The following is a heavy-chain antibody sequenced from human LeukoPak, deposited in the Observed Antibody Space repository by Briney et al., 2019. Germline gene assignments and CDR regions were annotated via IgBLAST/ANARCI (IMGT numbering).Heavy chain of an antibody. CDR3: VVTQKWLAFDY. J-gene: IGHJ4*02. CDR2: WRYDGSP. CDR1: GGSISGRY. Sequence: PSETPSLTCAVSGGSISGRYWSWIRQPPGKGLEWIANWRYDGSPNYTPSLESRATISLDTSKNQFSLRLTSVTAADTAVYYCVVTQKWLAFDYWGQGILVTVSS. D-gene: IGHD6-19*01. V-gene: IGHV4-59*08.